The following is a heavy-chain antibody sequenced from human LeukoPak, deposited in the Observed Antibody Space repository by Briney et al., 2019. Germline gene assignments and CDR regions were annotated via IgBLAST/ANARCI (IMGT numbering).Heavy chain of an antibody. D-gene: IGHD3-9*01. V-gene: IGHV3-7*01. CDR3: ARDNPPNYDILTGYYDALDI. J-gene: IGHJ3*02. Sequence: GGSLRLSCTASGFTFSSYWMTWVRQAPGKGLEWVANINEDGSKKYYVDSVKGRFTISRDNAKNSQYLQMNNLRAEDTAVYYCARDNPPNYDILTGYYDALDIWGQGTMVTVPS. CDR2: INEDGSKK. CDR1: GFTFSSYW.